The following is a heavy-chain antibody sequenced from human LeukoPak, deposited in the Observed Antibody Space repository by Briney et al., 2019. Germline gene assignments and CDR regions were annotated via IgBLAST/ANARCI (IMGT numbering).Heavy chain of an antibody. V-gene: IGHV3-21*01. CDR1: GFTFNTYN. D-gene: IGHD3-16*02. CDR2: ISSSSSYI. J-gene: IGHJ6*03. CDR3: ARDLLGYNYYMDV. Sequence: NPGGSLRLSCAGSGFTFNTYNMNWVRQAPGKGLEWVSSISSSSSYIYYADSLKGRFTISRDNAKNSLYLQMNSLRAEDTAVYYCARDLLGYNYYMDVWGKGTTVTVSS.